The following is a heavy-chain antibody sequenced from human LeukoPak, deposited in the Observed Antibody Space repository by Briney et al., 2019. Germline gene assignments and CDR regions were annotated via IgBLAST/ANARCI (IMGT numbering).Heavy chain of an antibody. CDR3: AKGPDPRVDTAMGYYFDY. V-gene: IGHV3-23*01. CDR1: GFTFEASA. J-gene: IGHJ4*02. CDR2: ITGGGEST. Sequence: GGSLRLSCAASGFTFEASAMSWVRQAPGKGLEWVAVITGGGESTYYADSVKGRFTISRDNSKKTLFLQVNSLRAEDTAVYYCAKGPDPRVDTAMGYYFDYWGQGTLVTVSS. D-gene: IGHD5-18*01.